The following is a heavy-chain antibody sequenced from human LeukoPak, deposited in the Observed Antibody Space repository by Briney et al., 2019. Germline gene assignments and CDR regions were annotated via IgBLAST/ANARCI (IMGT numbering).Heavy chain of an antibody. CDR3: ARGYSSSWNYFDY. D-gene: IGHD6-13*01. Sequence: PSETLSLTCTVSGGSISNYWWSWIRQPPGKGLEWIGYVFDSGGTNYNPSLKSRVTISVDTSKKQFSLKLSSVTAADTAVYYCARGYSSSWNYFDYWGQGTLVAVSS. V-gene: IGHV4-59*01. CDR2: VFDSGGT. J-gene: IGHJ4*02. CDR1: GGSISNYW.